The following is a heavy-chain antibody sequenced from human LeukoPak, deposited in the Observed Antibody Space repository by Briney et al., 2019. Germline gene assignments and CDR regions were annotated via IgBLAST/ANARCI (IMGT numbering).Heavy chain of an antibody. CDR1: GGSISSYY. CDR3: ARGRAGRQWLRPPGDGFDY. J-gene: IGHJ4*02. D-gene: IGHD5-12*01. Sequence: SETLSLTCTVSGGSISSYYWSWIRQPPGKGLEWIGYIYYSGSTNYNPSLKSRVTISVDTSKNQFSLKLSSVTAADTAVYYCARGRAGRQWLRPPGDGFDYWGQGTLVTVSS. CDR2: IYYSGST. V-gene: IGHV4-59*01.